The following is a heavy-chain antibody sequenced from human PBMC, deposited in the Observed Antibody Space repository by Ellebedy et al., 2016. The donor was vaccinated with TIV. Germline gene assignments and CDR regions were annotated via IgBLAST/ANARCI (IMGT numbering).Heavy chain of an antibody. V-gene: IGHV4-39*01. D-gene: IGHD3-9*01. CDR2: IYYSGST. J-gene: IGHJ5*02. Sequence: MPSETLSLTCTVSAGSINNHNYYWGWIRQPPGKGLEWIGSIYYSGSTYYNPSLKSRVTISVDTSKNQFSLKLNSVTAADTAVYYCARHLRYSDWRILDLWGPGILVAVSS. CDR1: AGSINNHNYY. CDR3: ARHLRYSDWRILDL.